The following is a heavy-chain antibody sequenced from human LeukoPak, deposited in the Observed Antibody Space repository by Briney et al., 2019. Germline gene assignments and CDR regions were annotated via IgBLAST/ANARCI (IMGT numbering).Heavy chain of an antibody. CDR2: ISSSSSYI. V-gene: IGHV3-21*01. D-gene: IGHD1-14*01. Sequence: GGSLRLSCAASGFTFSSYSMNWVRQAPGKGLEWVSSISSSSSYIYYADSVKGRFTISRDNAKNSLYLQMNSLRAEDTAVYYCASPGGESLFDYWGQGTLVTVSS. J-gene: IGHJ4*02. CDR1: GFTFSSYS. CDR3: ASPGGESLFDY.